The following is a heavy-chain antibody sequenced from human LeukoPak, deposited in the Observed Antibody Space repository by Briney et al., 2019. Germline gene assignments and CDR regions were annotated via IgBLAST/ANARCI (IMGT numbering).Heavy chain of an antibody. CDR3: ARALTTSWYYFDY. Sequence: PGGSLRLSCAASGFTFISYEMNWVRQAPGKGLEWVSYISSSGTTIHYADSVKGRFTISRDNAKNSLYLQMNSLRAEDTAVYYCARALTTSWYYFDYWGQGTLVTVCS. D-gene: IGHD2-2*01. CDR2: ISSSGTTI. CDR1: GFTFISYE. J-gene: IGHJ4*02. V-gene: IGHV3-48*03.